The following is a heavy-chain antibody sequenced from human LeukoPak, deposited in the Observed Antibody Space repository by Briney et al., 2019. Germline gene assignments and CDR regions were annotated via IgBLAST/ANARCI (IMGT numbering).Heavy chain of an antibody. CDR2: IYYSGST. V-gene: IGHV4-39*07. J-gene: IGHJ4*02. CDR1: GGSLSSSSYY. Sequence: SETLSLTCTVSGGSLSSSSYYWGWIRQPPGKGLEWIGSIYYSGSTYYNPSLKSRVTISVDTSKNQFSLKLSSVTAADTAVYYCARGRENYDILTGYWYPPGYWGQGTLVTVSS. CDR3: ARGRENYDILTGYWYPPGY. D-gene: IGHD3-9*01.